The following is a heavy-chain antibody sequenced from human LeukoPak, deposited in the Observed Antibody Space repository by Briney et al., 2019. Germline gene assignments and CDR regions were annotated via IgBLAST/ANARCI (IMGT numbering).Heavy chain of an antibody. Sequence: ASVKVSCKASGYTFTGYYMHWVRQAPGQGLEWMGWINPNSGGTNYAQKFQGRVTMTRDTSISTAYMELSRLRSDGTAVYYCARGVLVVVAATREDYWGQGTLVTVSS. CDR2: INPNSGGT. J-gene: IGHJ4*02. D-gene: IGHD2-15*01. V-gene: IGHV1-2*02. CDR1: GYTFTGYY. CDR3: ARGVLVVVAATREDY.